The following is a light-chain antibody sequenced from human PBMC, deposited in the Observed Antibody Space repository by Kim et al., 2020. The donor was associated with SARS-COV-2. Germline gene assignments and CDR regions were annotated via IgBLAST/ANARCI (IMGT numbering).Light chain of an antibody. CDR2: SNN. Sequence: GQRVTISCSGGSTNIGSNYVYWYQQLPGTAPKLLIYSNNQRPSGVPARFSGSKSGTSASLAISGLRSEDEADYYCAAWDDSLSGWVFGGGTQLTVL. CDR3: AAWDDSLSGWV. J-gene: IGLJ3*02. V-gene: IGLV1-47*02. CDR1: STNIGSNY.